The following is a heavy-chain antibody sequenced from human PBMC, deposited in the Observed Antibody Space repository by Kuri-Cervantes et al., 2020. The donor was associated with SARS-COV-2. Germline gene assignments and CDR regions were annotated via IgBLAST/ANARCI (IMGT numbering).Heavy chain of an antibody. J-gene: IGHJ6*02. Sequence: ASVKVSCKASGYTFTSYGISWVRQAPGQGLEWMGWISAYNGNTNYAQKLQGRVTMTTDTSTSTAYMELRSLISDDTAVYYCARAAPLTMVRGVTWGSYYYYGMDVWGQGTTVTVSS. V-gene: IGHV1-18*04. CDR1: GYTFTSYG. D-gene: IGHD3-10*01. CDR2: ISAYNGNT. CDR3: ARAAPLTMVRGVTWGSYYYYGMDV.